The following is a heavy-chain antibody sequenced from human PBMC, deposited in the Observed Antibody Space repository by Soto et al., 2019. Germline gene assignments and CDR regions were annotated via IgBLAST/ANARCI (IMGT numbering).Heavy chain of an antibody. J-gene: IGHJ4*02. D-gene: IGHD3-10*01. CDR1: GYHFTDYG. V-gene: IGHV5-51*01. CDR3: ARQTKGLSMGPTTD. Sequence: GQSLKLSCTGSGYHFTDYGFGWVLQQPGKGLEWMGIIYPGDSDVRYSPSFQGQVTMSADTSITTAYLQWSSLKASDTAMDYCARQTKGLSMGPTTDWGQGTLVTFS. CDR2: IYPGDSDV.